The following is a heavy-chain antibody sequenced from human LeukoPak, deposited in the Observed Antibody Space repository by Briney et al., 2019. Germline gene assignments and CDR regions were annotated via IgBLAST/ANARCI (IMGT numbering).Heavy chain of an antibody. D-gene: IGHD4-17*01. CDR1: GRTFSSYA. CDR2: IIPIFGTA. V-gene: IGHV1-69*13. CDR3: AREMGPLRTYYYYYMDV. J-gene: IGHJ6*03. Sequence: SVKVSRKASGRTFSSYAISWVRQAPGQGLEWMGGIIPIFGTANYAQKFQGRVTITADESTSTAYMELSSLRSEDTAVYYCAREMGPLRTYYYYYMDVWGKGTTVTVSS.